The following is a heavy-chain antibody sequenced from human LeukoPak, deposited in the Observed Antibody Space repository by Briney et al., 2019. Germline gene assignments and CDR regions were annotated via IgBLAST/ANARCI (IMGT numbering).Heavy chain of an antibody. CDR1: GYTFTSYD. D-gene: IGHD2-15*01. J-gene: IGHJ6*03. Sequence: ASVKVSCKASGYTFTSYDINWVRQATGQGLEWMGWMNPNSGNTGYAQKFQGRVTITRNTSISTACMELSSLRSEDTAVYYCARGQVGRSADYYYYMDVWGKGTTVTVSS. CDR3: ARGQVGRSADYYYYMDV. CDR2: MNPNSGNT. V-gene: IGHV1-8*03.